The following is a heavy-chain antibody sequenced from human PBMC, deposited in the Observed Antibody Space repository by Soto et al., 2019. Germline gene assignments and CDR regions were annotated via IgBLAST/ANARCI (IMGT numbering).Heavy chain of an antibody. D-gene: IGHD6-13*01. Sequence: QITLKESGPTLVKPTQTLTLTCTFSGFSLSTSGVGVGWIRQPPGTALEWFALIYWDDDKRYSPTLKSRLTITKDATKNQVVLTMTNMDPVDTATYSCAHTRQQLCDYWGQGTLVTVFS. CDR1: GFSLSTSGVG. CDR2: IYWDDDK. J-gene: IGHJ4*02. V-gene: IGHV2-5*02. CDR3: AHTRQQLCDY.